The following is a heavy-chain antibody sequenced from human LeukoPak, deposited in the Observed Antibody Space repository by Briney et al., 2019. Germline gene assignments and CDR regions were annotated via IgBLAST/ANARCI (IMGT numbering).Heavy chain of an antibody. CDR2: ISSDGSNK. J-gene: IGHJ4*02. V-gene: IGHV3-30*03. CDR1: GFTFSSYG. D-gene: IGHD3-10*01. CDR3: ARDAVTMVRGVSFDY. Sequence: GGSLRLSCAASGFTFSSYGMHWVRQAPGKGLEWVAVISSDGSNKYYADSVKGRFTISRDNSKNTLYLQMNSLRAEDTAVYYCARDAVTMVRGVSFDYWGQGTLVTVSS.